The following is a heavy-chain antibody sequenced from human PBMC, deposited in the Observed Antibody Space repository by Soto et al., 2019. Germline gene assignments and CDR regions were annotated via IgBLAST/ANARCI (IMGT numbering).Heavy chain of an antibody. V-gene: IGHV1-2*02. D-gene: IGHD5-18*01. CDR1: GYNFVAYY. J-gene: IGHJ4*02. CDR3: AKDRQYRDYGYNSDY. CDR2: INPSSGAT. Sequence: ASVKVSCKASGYNFVAYYMHWVRQAPGQGLEWMGWINPSSGATNFAERFQGRVTMTSDTSISTFYMEIKRLNSDDTAVYFCAKDRQYRDYGYNSDYWGQGTFVTVSS.